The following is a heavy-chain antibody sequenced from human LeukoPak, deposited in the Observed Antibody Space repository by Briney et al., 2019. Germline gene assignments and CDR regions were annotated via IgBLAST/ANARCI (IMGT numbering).Heavy chain of an antibody. CDR3: VRGGAVAGSFDY. D-gene: IGHD6-19*01. Sequence: SETLPVTCTVSGGSISSYHWSWIRQPAGKGLEWIGRIYTSGSTNYNPSLKSRATVSLDKSKNQFSLRLSSVTAADTAVYYCVRGGAVAGSFDYWGQGTLVTVSS. J-gene: IGHJ4*02. V-gene: IGHV4-4*07. CDR2: IYTSGST. CDR1: GGSISSYH.